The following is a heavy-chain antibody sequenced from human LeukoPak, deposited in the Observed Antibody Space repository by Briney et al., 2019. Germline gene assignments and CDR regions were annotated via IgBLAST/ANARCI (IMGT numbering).Heavy chain of an antibody. CDR3: ATRSTWRSSCWYEVKWFDP. V-gene: IGHV1-24*01. CDR1: GYTLTELS. CDR2: FDPEDGET. D-gene: IGHD6-13*01. Sequence: ASVKVSCKVSGYTLTELSMHWVRQAPGKGLEWMGGFDPEDGETIYAQKFQGRVTMTEDTSTDTAYMELSSLRSEDTAVYYCATRSTWRSSCWYEVKWFDPWGQGTLVTVSS. J-gene: IGHJ5*02.